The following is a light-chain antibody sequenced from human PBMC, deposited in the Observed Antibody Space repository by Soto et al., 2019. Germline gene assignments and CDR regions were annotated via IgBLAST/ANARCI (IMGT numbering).Light chain of an antibody. CDR2: QDS. J-gene: IGLJ2*01. Sequence: SYELTQPPSVSVSPGQTASITCSGDKLGDKYACWYQQKPGQSPVLVIYQDSKRPSGIPERFSGYNSGNTATLTISGTQAMDEADYYGQAWDSSTAVVFGGGTKVTVL. V-gene: IGLV3-1*01. CDR3: QAWDSSTAVV. CDR1: KLGDKY.